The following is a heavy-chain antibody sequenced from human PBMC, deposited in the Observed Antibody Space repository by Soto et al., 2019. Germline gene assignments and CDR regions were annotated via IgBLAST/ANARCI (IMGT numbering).Heavy chain of an antibody. CDR1: GFTFSGSG. CDR2: IWADGSKQ. J-gene: IGHJ4*02. V-gene: IGHV3-33*01. D-gene: IGHD4-17*01. Sequence: QVQLVESGGGVVQPGRSLRLSCITSGFTFSGSGMHWVRQPPGKGLEWLAFIWADGSKQHYADSVKGRFTISRDQSNSTLFLQMSGLTVDDTAIYYCARDWGRTTVTNLASWGQGTLVAVSS. CDR3: ARDWGRTTVTNLAS.